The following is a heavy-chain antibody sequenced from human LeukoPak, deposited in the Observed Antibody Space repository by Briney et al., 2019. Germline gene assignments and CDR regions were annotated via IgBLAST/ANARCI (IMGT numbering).Heavy chain of an antibody. CDR1: GGSISSGSYY. CDR3: ARHSKGWFDP. CDR2: IYTSGST. D-gene: IGHD2-21*01. Sequence: SQTLSLTCTVSGGSISSGSYYWSWIRQPAGKGLEWIGRIYTSGSTSYNPSLKSRVTISVDTSKNQFSLKLSSVTAADTAVYYCARHSKGWFDPWGQGTLVIVSS. J-gene: IGHJ5*02. V-gene: IGHV4-61*02.